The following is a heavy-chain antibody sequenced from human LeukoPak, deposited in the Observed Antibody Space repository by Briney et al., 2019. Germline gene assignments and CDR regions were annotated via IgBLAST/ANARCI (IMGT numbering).Heavy chain of an antibody. D-gene: IGHD6-6*01. CDR2: ISSSGSTI. V-gene: IGHV3-11*01. J-gene: IGHJ6*03. CDR1: GFTFSDYY. CDR3: ARAVYSSSPRYYYYYMDV. Sequence: GGSLRLSCATSGFTFSDYYMSWIRQAPGKGLEGVSYISSSGSTIYYADSVKGRFTISRDNAKNSLYLQMDSLRAEDTAVYYCARAVYSSSPRYYYYYMDVWGKGTTVTVSS.